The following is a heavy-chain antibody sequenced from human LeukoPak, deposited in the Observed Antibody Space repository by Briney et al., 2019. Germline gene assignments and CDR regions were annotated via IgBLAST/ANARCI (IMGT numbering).Heavy chain of an antibody. J-gene: IGHJ4*02. CDR1: GFTFSSYG. Sequence: TGGSLRLSCAASGFTFSSYGMHWVRQAPGKGLEWVAFIRYDGSNKYYADSVKGRFTISRDNSKNTLYLQMNSLRAEDTAVYYCAKRGYSSSWPDYWGQGTLVTVSS. D-gene: IGHD6-13*01. CDR3: AKRGYSSSWPDY. V-gene: IGHV3-30*02. CDR2: IRYDGSNK.